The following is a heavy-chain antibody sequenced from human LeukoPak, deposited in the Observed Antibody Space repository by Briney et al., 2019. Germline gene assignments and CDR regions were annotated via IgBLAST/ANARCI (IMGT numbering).Heavy chain of an antibody. CDR2: ISYDGGTK. Sequence: PGGSLRLSFAASGFTFSTHAMDWFRQAPGRGEGWVAVISYDGGTKYYGDSVKGQFTISRDNSKNTLYLQLNSMRAEDTAVYYCMRGGTDDYWGQGTLVTVSS. CDR3: MRGGTDDY. J-gene: IGHJ4*02. CDR1: GFTFSTHA. V-gene: IGHV3-30*01. D-gene: IGHD3-16*01.